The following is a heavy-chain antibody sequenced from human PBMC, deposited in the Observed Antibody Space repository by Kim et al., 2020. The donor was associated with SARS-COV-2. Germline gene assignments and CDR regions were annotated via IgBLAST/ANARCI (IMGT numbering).Heavy chain of an antibody. CDR1: GGSISSSSYY. CDR3: ARQEYSRSLRWFDP. D-gene: IGHD6-6*01. CDR2: IYYSGTT. V-gene: IGHV4-39*01. J-gene: IGHJ5*02. Sequence: SDTLSLTCTVSGGSISSSSYYWGWIRQPPGKGLEWIGSIYYSGTTYYNPPLKSRVTMSVDTSKNQFSLNLSSITAADTAVYYCARQEYSRSLRWFDPWG.